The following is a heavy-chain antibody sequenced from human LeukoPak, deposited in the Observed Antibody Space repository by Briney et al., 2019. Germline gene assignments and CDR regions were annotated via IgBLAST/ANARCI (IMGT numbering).Heavy chain of an antibody. CDR3: ASDPGYGMDV. CDR2: INRNGSEK. D-gene: IGHD3-10*01. CDR1: GFTFRDYA. J-gene: IGHJ6*02. V-gene: IGHV3-7*01. Sequence: PGGSLRLSCAASGFTFRDYAMHWVRQAPGKGLEWVANINRNGSEKYHVDSVKGRFTISRDNAKNSLYLQMNSLRAEDTAVYYCASDPGYGMDVWGQGTTVTVSS.